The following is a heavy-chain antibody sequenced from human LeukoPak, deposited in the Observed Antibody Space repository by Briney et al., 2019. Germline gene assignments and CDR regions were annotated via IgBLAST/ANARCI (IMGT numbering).Heavy chain of an antibody. J-gene: IGHJ3*02. CDR3: VRNFDSYNAFDI. V-gene: IGHV4-31*03. CDR2: IYYNGNT. Sequence: PSQTLSLTCTVSGXSITIGGYYWSWIRQHPGKGLEWIGYIYYNGNTYYNPSLKSRLTISGDTSENQFSLKLSSVTAADTAVYYCVRNFDSYNAFDIWGQGTMVTVSS. D-gene: IGHD3-22*01. CDR1: GXSITIGGYY.